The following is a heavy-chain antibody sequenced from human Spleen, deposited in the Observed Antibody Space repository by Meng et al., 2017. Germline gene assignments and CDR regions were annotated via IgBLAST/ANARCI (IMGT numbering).Heavy chain of an antibody. Sequence: QVQGGQSGAEVTKPGASVTVSCKASGYTFTSYYMHWVRQAPGQGLEWMGIIKPSGGWTFYAQKFHGRVTVTRDTSTSKVYMELSSLTSEDTAVYYCARELPGDYQSPDYWGQGTLVTVSS. J-gene: IGHJ4*02. CDR1: GYTFTSYY. CDR3: ARELPGDYQSPDY. V-gene: IGHV1-46*01. CDR2: IKPSGGWT. D-gene: IGHD4-17*01.